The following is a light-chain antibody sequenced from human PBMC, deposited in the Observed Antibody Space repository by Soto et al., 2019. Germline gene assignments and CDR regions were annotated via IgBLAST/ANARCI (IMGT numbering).Light chain of an antibody. CDR1: SSNIGAGYD. J-gene: IGLJ2*01. CDR3: LSFDSSLSVV. Sequence: QSVLTQSPSVSGAPGQRVTISCTGSSSNIGAGYDVHWYQQLPGRAPKLLIYGNTNRPSGVPDRFSGSKSGTSASLAITGLQVEDEADYYCLSFDSSLSVVFGGGTKLTVL. V-gene: IGLV1-40*01. CDR2: GNT.